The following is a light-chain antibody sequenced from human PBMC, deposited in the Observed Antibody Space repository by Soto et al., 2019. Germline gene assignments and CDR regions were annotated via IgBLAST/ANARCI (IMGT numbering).Light chain of an antibody. V-gene: IGLV3-21*02. Sequence: SYELTQPPSVSVAPGQTATLTCGGDNIGSKSVHWYQQKPDQAPELVVYADSDRPSGIPERFSGSNSGNTATLTISRVDAGDEADYYCQVWDSSRDHVVFGGGTQLTVL. J-gene: IGLJ2*01. CDR3: QVWDSSRDHVV. CDR2: ADS. CDR1: NIGSKS.